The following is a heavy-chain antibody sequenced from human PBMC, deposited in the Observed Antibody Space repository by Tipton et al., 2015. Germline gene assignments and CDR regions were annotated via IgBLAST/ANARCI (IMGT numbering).Heavy chain of an antibody. CDR1: GGTFSSYA. D-gene: IGHD5-18*01. V-gene: IGHV1-69*01. CDR2: IVPIFDTA. J-gene: IGHJ4*02. CDR3: AGGYSYGNYFDS. Sequence: QLVQSGPEVKKPGSSVKVSCKASGGTFSSYAITWVRQAPGQGLEWMGGIVPIFDTANYAQKFQGRVTITADESTSTAYMELTSLRSEDTAVYYCAGGYSYGNYFDSWGQGTLVTVSS.